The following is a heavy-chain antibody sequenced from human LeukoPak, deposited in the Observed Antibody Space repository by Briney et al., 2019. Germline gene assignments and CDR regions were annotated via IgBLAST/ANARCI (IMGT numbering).Heavy chain of an antibody. Sequence: GGSLRLSCAASGFTFSSYAMHWVRQAPGKGLEWVAVISYDGSNKYYADSVKGRFTISRDNSKNTLYLQMNSLRAEDTAVYYCARDGITPQGSYYYYYYMDVWGKGTTVTVSS. CDR1: GFTFSSYA. D-gene: IGHD3-3*01. CDR3: ARDGITPQGSYYYYYYMDV. V-gene: IGHV3-30*04. J-gene: IGHJ6*03. CDR2: ISYDGSNK.